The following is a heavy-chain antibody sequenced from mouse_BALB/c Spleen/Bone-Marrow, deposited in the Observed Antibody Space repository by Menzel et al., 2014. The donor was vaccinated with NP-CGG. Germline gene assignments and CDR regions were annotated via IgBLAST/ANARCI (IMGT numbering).Heavy chain of an antibody. J-gene: IGHJ2*01. D-gene: IGHD2-4*01. CDR2: ISSGGHDT. V-gene: IGHV5-6-4*01. CDR1: GFSFSSYS. Sequence: EVQVVESGGGLVKPGGSLKLSCAASGFSFSSYSMSWVRQTPEKRLEWVATISSGGHDTYYPDSVKGRFTISRDNAKNTLYRQMSSLKSEDTAMYYCSKDGGYDYSYYFDYWGQGTTLTVSS. CDR3: SKDGGYDYSYYFDY.